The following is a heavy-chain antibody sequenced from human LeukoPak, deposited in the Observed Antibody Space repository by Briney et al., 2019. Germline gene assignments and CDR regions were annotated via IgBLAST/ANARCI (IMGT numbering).Heavy chain of an antibody. J-gene: IGHJ4*02. V-gene: IGHV3-20*04. D-gene: IGHD1-26*01. CDR1: GFTFDDYG. Sequence: PGGSLRLSCAASGFTFDDYGMSWVRQAPGKGLEWVSGITWNGGSTGYVDSVKGRFTISRDNAKNSLYLQMNSLRAEDTAVYYCARGVSGSYEFRWGQGTLVTVSS. CDR2: ITWNGGST. CDR3: ARGVSGSYEFR.